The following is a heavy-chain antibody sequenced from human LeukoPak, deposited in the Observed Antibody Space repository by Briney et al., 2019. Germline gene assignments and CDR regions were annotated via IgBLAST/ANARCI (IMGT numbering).Heavy chain of an antibody. CDR3: ATGRSRGWSYAFDI. CDR2: IGTLADT. CDR1: GLTFSSHD. J-gene: IGHJ3*02. V-gene: IGHV3-13*01. Sequence: GGSLRLSCAASGLTFSSHDMHWVRQVTGKGLEWVSAIGTLADTFYSDSAKGRFTISRENAKNSLYLQMNGLRAGDTAVYYCATGRSRGWSYAFDIWGRGTMVTVSS. D-gene: IGHD6-19*01.